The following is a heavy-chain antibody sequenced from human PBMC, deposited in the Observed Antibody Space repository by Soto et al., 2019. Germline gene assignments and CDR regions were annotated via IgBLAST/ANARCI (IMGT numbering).Heavy chain of an antibody. V-gene: IGHV3-23*01. CDR3: AKDFKYGGGSSWYHRPPGYYGMDV. CDR1: GFTFSSYA. D-gene: IGHD6-13*01. CDR2: ISGSGGST. J-gene: IGHJ6*02. Sequence: GGSLRLSCATSGFTFSSYAMSWVRQAPGKGLEWVSAISGSGGSTYYADSVKGRFTISRDNSKNTLYLQMNSLRAEDTAVYYCAKDFKYGGGSSWYHRPPGYYGMDVWGQGTTVTVSS.